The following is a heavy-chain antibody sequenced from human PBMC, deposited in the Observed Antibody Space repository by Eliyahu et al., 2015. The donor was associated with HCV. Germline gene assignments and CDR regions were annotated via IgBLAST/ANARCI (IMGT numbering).Heavy chain of an antibody. V-gene: IGHV3-23*01. Sequence: EVQLLESGGDLVQPGGSLRLSCAASGFTFSNYAMCWVRQAPGKGLEWVSVIGASGGGAYYADSVKGRFIISRDNSKNTLSLQMNSLRAEDTAVYYCAKDLTHCNSITCYTGLDYWGQGTLVTVSS. CDR2: IGASGGGA. J-gene: IGHJ4*02. CDR3: AKDLTHCNSITCYTGLDY. D-gene: IGHD2-2*02. CDR1: GFTFSNYA.